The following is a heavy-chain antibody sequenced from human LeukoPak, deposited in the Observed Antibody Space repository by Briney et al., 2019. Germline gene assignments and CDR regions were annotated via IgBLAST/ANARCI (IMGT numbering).Heavy chain of an antibody. V-gene: IGHV4-59*01. Sequence: NPSETLSLTCTVSGDSISNYYWSWIRQPPGKGLEWIGYIYYSGSTNYNPSLKSRVTISVDTSKNQFSLWLSSVTAADTAVYYCARGTAVAGTWGQGTLVTVSS. CDR3: ARGTAVAGT. D-gene: IGHD6-19*01. CDR1: GDSISNYY. CDR2: IYYSGST. J-gene: IGHJ5*02.